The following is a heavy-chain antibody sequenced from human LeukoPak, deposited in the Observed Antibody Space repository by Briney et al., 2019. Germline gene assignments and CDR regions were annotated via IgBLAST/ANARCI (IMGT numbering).Heavy chain of an antibody. J-gene: IGHJ4*02. D-gene: IGHD2-2*01. V-gene: IGHV4-59*08. Sequence: PSETLSLTCTVSGGSISSYYWSRIRQPPGKGLEWIGYIYYSGSTKYNPSLKSRVTISVDTSKSQFSLKLTSVTAADTAVYYCARLGIGVVPSAMLGDYYFDYWGQGTLVTVSS. CDR2: IYYSGST. CDR1: GGSISSYY. CDR3: ARLGIGVVPSAMLGDYYFDY.